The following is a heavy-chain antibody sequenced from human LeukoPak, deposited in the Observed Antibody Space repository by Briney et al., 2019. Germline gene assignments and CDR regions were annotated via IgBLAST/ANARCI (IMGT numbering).Heavy chain of an antibody. V-gene: IGHV1-69*06. CDR1: GGTFSRRA. CDR2: IVPSFGTT. D-gene: IGHD2-8*02. CDR3: ASPTYYLGGTGLHFDF. Sequence: SVKVSCEASGGTFSRRAISWGRQAPGLGVEWMGRIVPSFGTTNYAQNFQGRVTIAADKSTSTAYMDLSSLKSEDTAIYFCASPTYYLGGTGLHFDFWGQGTLVTVSS. J-gene: IGHJ4*02.